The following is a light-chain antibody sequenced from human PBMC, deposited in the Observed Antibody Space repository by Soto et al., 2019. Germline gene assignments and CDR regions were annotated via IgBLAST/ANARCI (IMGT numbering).Light chain of an antibody. J-gene: IGLJ7*01. CDR3: GAWDTSLSAGV. CDR1: SSKIESHS. Sequence: QSVLTQPPSVSAAPGQKVSISYSGTSSKIESHSVSWYQRLPGTAPKLLIYEDSVRPSGIPDRFSGSKSGTSATLGITGLQARDEADYYCGAWDTSLSAGVFGGGTQLTVL. CDR2: EDS. V-gene: IGLV1-51*02.